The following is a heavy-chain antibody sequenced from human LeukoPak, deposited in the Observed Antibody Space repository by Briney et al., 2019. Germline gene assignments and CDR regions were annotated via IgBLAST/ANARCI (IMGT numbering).Heavy chain of an antibody. J-gene: IGHJ6*02. D-gene: IGHD3-16*01. CDR3: GGEPDVMRYYYFSMDV. V-gene: IGHV3-30*02. Sequence: GGSLRLSCAASGFTFSSYGMHWVRQAPGKGLEWVAFIRYDGSNKYYADSVKGRFTISRDNSKNTLYLQMNSLRAEDTAVYYCGGEPDVMRYYYFSMDVWSQGTTVTV. CDR1: GFTFSSYG. CDR2: IRYDGSNK.